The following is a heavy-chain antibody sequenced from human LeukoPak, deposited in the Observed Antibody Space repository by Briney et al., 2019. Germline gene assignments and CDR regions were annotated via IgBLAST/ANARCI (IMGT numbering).Heavy chain of an antibody. CDR2: INPNSGGT. CDR3: RSDVYCSSTSCYVGGDY. Sequence: ASVKVSCKASGYTFTSYYMHWVRQAPGQGLEWMGWINPNSGGTNYAQKFQGRVTMTRDTSISTAYMELSRLRSDDTAVYYCRSDVYCSSTSCYVGGDYWGQGTLVTVSS. V-gene: IGHV1-2*02. D-gene: IGHD2-2*01. J-gene: IGHJ4*02. CDR1: GYTFTSYY.